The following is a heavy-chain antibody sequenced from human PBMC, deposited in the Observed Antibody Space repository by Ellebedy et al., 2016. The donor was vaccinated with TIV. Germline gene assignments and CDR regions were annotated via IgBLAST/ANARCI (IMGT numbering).Heavy chain of an antibody. CDR1: RITVPRNS. Sequence: GESLKISCVASRITVPRNSISWVRQAPGKGLEWVSTFQIVGTTYYADSVKGRFTISRDNSRNTVVLQMNSLRVDDTAVYYCAKDPANYGMDVWGQGTTVTVSS. D-gene: IGHD2-2*01. CDR2: FQIVGTT. V-gene: IGHV3-66*01. CDR3: AKDPANYGMDV. J-gene: IGHJ6*02.